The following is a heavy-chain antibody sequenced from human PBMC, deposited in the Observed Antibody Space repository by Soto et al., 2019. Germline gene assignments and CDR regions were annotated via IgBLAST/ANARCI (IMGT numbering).Heavy chain of an antibody. CDR3: ARDPSSGWTWGADAFDI. Sequence: RTLSCGAAGVPISGYDMNWFSKDTGKGLEWVSYISSSSSYTNYADSVKGRFTISRDNAKNSLYLQMNSLRAEDTAVYYCARDPSSGWTWGADAFDIWGQGTMVTVSS. D-gene: IGHD6-19*01. J-gene: IGHJ3*02. CDR1: GVPISGYD. V-gene: IGHV3-11*06. CDR2: ISSSSSYT.